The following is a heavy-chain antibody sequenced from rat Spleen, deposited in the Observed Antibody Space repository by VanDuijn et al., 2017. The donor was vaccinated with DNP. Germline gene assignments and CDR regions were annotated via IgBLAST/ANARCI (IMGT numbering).Heavy chain of an antibody. Sequence: EVQLVESGGGPVQPGRSLKLSCVASGFIFSNYWMTWIRQAPGKGLEWVASITNTGGSTYYPDSVKGRFTISRDNAKSTLYLQMNSLRSEDTATYYCTRDRDGYYHYWGQGVMVTVSS. V-gene: IGHV5-31*01. J-gene: IGHJ2*01. CDR3: TRDRDGYYHY. CDR1: GFIFSNYW. CDR2: ITNTGGST. D-gene: IGHD1-12*03.